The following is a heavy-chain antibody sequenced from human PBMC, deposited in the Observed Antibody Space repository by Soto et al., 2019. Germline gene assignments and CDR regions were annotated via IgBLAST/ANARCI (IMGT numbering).Heavy chain of an antibody. CDR3: ARYIVVVPAAIRRIYGMDV. Sequence: SETLSLTCTVSGGSVSSGSYYWSWIRQPPGKGLEWIGYIYYSGSTNYNPSLKSRVTISVDTSKNQFSLKLSSVTAADTAVYYCARYIVVVPAAIRRIYGMDVWGQGTTVTVSS. V-gene: IGHV4-61*01. CDR2: IYYSGST. J-gene: IGHJ6*02. D-gene: IGHD2-2*01. CDR1: GGSVSSGSYY.